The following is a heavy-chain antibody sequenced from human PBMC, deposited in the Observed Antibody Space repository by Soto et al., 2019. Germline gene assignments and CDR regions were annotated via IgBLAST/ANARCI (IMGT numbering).Heavy chain of an antibody. V-gene: IGHV3-48*03. CDR3: ARAGETWSSSSHEVGDY. D-gene: IGHD6-6*01. CDR1: GFTFSIYE. J-gene: IGHJ4*02. Sequence: GGSLRLSCIASGFTFSIYEMHWVRQAPGKGLEWVSYITKSGDRMHYADSVKGRFSISRDSAGNSLYLQMNSLRAEDTAVYYCARAGETWSSSSHEVGDYWGQGTQVTVPS. CDR2: ITKSGDRM.